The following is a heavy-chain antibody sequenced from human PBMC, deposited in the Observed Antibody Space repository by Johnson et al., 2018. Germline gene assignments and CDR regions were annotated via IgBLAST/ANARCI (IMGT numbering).Heavy chain of an antibody. D-gene: IGHD6-19*01. V-gene: IGHV1-69*01. CDR1: GDTFRSFP. J-gene: IGHJ6*02. CDR3: ARDRRPVAGTVYYYYYLDV. Sequence: QVRLGESGAEVKKPGSSVKVSCQASGDTFRSFPFSWVRQAPGQGLQWIGGIIPIIGTPNYAQKFQDRVAITADEFSNTVYMELSSLRAEDTAVYYCARDRRPVAGTVYYYYYLDVWGQGTTVTVSS. CDR2: IIPIIGTP.